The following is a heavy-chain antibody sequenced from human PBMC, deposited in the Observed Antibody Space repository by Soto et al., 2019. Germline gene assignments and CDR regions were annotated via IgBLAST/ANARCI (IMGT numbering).Heavy chain of an antibody. D-gene: IGHD6-6*01. Sequence: SETLSLTCTVSGGSISSGDYYWSWIRQPPGKGLEWIGYIYYSGSTYYSPSLKSRMTINPDASKNQFSLQLNSVTPEDTAMYYCARLVGNSWLDHWGQGTLVTVSS. CDR2: IYYSGST. CDR1: GGSISSGDYY. J-gene: IGHJ5*02. CDR3: ARLVGNSWLDH. V-gene: IGHV4-30-4*01.